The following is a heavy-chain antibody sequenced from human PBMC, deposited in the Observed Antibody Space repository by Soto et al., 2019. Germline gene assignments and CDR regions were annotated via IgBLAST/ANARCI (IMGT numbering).Heavy chain of an antibody. CDR3: ARRIGEVATSRKRQTFDY. J-gene: IGHJ4*02. D-gene: IGHD3-10*01. V-gene: IGHV4-39*01. CDR2: IYYTGSTYYGST. Sequence: QLQLQESGPGLVKPSETLSLTCTVSGGSISSTTYYWGWIRQPPGKGLEWIGNIYYTGSTYYGSTYYNPSLKRHVTISVDTSKNQFSLILTSVTAADTAVYYCARRIGEVATSRKRQTFDYWGQGTLVTVSS. CDR1: GGSISSTTYY.